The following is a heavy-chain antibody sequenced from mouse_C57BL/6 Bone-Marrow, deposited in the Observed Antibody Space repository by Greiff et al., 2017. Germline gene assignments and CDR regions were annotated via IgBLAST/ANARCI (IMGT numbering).Heavy chain of an antibody. J-gene: IGHJ3*01. CDR2: IDPSDSYT. V-gene: IGHV1-69*01. Sequence: QVQLQQPGAELVMPGASVKLSCKASGYTFTSYWMHWVKQRPGQGLEWIGEIDPSDSYTNYNQKFKGKSTLTVDKSSSTADMQLSSLTSEDSAVYYCARKLYDGLRGFAYWGQGTLVTVSA. CDR1: GYTFTSYW. CDR3: ARKLYDGLRGFAY. D-gene: IGHD2-3*01.